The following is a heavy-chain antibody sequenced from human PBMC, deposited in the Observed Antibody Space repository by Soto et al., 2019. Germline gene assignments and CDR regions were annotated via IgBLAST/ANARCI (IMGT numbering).Heavy chain of an antibody. CDR3: ARDWGVHNWFDP. CDR2: IYYSGST. CDR1: GGSISSGGYY. D-gene: IGHD3-16*01. V-gene: IGHV4-31*03. J-gene: IGHJ5*02. Sequence: TSETLSLTCTVSGGSISSGGYYWSWIRQHPGKGLEWIGYIYYSGSTYYNPSLKSRVTISVDTSKNQFSLKLSSVTAAYTAVYYCARDWGVHNWFDPWGQGTLVTVSS.